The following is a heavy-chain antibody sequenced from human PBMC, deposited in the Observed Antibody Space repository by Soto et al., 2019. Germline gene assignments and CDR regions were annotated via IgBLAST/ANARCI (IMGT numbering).Heavy chain of an antibody. CDR3: ARGTYNWFDP. CDR2: IYYSGST. CDR1: GGSIASSLYY. Sequence: SETLSLTCTVSGGSIASSLYYWGWVRQSPGKGLEWIESIYYSGSTNYNPSLKSRVTVSVDTSKNQFSLKLTSVTAADTAVYYCARGTYNWFDPWGQGTLVTVSS. J-gene: IGHJ5*02. V-gene: IGHV4-39*07.